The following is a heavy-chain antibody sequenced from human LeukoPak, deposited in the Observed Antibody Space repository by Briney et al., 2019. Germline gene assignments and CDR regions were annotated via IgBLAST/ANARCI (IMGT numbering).Heavy chain of an antibody. CDR2: MNPKSGST. J-gene: IGHJ3*01. CDR1: GYTFTSYD. CDR3: ARADYEGYNWNDDAFDL. Sequence: GASVKVSCKASGYTFTSYDINWVRQATGQGLEWMGWMNPKSGSTGYAQKFQGRVTFTRSTSITTAYMDLSSLRSEDTAVYYCARADYEGYNWNDDAFDLWGQGTLVTVSS. D-gene: IGHD1-1*01. V-gene: IGHV1-8*03.